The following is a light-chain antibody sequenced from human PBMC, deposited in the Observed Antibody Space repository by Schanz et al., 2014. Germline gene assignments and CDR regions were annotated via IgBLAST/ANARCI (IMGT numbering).Light chain of an antibody. CDR3: SSYTSYATGV. J-gene: IGLJ3*02. Sequence: QSALTQPPSASGSPKQSVSISCTVTSSDVGGYNSVSWYQQHPGKAPKLMIYDVRNRPSGVSDRFSGSKSGNTASLTISGLQAEDEADYYCSSYTSYATGVFGGGTKLTVL. CDR2: DVR. V-gene: IGLV2-14*01. CDR1: SSDVGGYNS.